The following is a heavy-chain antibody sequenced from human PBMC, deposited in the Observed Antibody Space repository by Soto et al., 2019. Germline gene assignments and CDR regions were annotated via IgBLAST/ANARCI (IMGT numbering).Heavy chain of an antibody. J-gene: IGHJ4*02. Sequence: QITLNESGPTQVKPRQTLTLTCTFSGFSHTTRGVGVGWIRQSPGKAKEWLALIFWDDDKRYITSLKSRLTITKDTSKNQVVLTMADLDPADTATYSCAHRVLRAVFGLVTTTAIYFDFWGQGTPVAVSS. V-gene: IGHV2-5*02. CDR3: AHRVLRAVFGLVTTTAIYFDF. CDR1: GFSHTTRGVG. CDR2: IFWDDDK. D-gene: IGHD3-3*01.